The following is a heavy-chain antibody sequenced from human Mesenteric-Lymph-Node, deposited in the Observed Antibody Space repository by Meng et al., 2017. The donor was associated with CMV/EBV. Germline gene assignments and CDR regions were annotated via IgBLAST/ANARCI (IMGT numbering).Heavy chain of an antibody. CDR3: ARGSSYDILTGYFDY. Sequence: QGPLPQWGAGLLKPSETLSVTCAVYGGSFSGYYWNWILQSPEKGLEWIGEINHSGSTTYNPSFTSRIIISVDTSTNQVSLNMSSVTAADTAVYYCARGSSYDILTGYFDYWGQGALVTVSS. J-gene: IGHJ4*02. CDR1: GGSFSGYY. D-gene: IGHD3-9*01. V-gene: IGHV4-34*01. CDR2: INHSGST.